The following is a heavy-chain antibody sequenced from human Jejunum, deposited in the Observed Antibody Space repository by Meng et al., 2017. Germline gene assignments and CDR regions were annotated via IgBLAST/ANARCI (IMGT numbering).Heavy chain of an antibody. D-gene: IGHD6-13*01. J-gene: IGHJ5*02. CDR3: AHRLAYSTNYNVGWFDP. CDR1: WFQLRTRGVG. V-gene: IGHV2-5*02. CDR2: IYWDDDK. Sequence: QITLKESGLTLLNPTKHITLTCTFAWFQLRTRGVGVGWIRQPTGKALECLALIYWDDDKRYNPSLRNRLSITKDTSKNQVVLTMTNMDPVDTATYYCAHRLAYSTNYNVGWFDPWGQGTLVTVSS.